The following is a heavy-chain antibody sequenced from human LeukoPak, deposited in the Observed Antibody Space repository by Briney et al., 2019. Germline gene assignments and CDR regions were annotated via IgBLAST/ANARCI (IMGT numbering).Heavy chain of an antibody. CDR2: IHYSGST. V-gene: IGHV4-59*08. J-gene: IGHJ3*02. D-gene: IGHD3-22*01. CDR3: ARGPYSYDSSGAFDI. Sequence: SETLSLTCSVSGGSITGYYWSWIRQPPGKGLEWIGYIHYSGSTKYNPSLKSRVTISVDTSKNQFSLKLSSVTAADTAVYFCARGPYSYDSSGAFDIWGQGTMVTVSS. CDR1: GGSITGYY.